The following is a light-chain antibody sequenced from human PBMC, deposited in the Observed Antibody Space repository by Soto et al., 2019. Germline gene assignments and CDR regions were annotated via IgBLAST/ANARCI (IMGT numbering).Light chain of an antibody. CDR1: SSDVGRYNL. J-gene: IGLJ1*01. Sequence: QPASVSGSPGQSITISCTGTSSDVGRYNLVSWYQQHPGKAPKLMIYEGSKRPSGVSNRFSGSKSANTASLTISGLQAEDEADYYCCSYAGSDTPYVFGTGTKVTVL. CDR2: EGS. V-gene: IGLV2-23*01. CDR3: CSYAGSDTPYV.